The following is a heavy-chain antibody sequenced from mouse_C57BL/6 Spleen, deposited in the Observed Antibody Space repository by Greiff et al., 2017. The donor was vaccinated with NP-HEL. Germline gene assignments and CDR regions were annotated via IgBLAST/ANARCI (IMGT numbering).Heavy chain of an antibody. D-gene: IGHD2-4*01. CDR1: GYTFTSYW. CDR3: ARWGYDYDRAY. Sequence: QVQLQQPGAELVKPGASVKLSCKASGYTFTSYWMHWVKQRPGQGLEWIGMIHPNSGSTNYNEKFKSKATLTVDKSSSTAYMQLSSLTSEDSAVYYCARWGYDYDRAYWGQGTLVTVSA. V-gene: IGHV1-64*01. J-gene: IGHJ3*01. CDR2: IHPNSGST.